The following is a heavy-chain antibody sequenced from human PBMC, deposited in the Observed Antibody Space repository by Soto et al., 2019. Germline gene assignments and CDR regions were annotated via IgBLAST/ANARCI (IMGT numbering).Heavy chain of an antibody. Sequence: PGGSLRLSCAASGVTFSNDEMNWVRQAPGKGLEWVSYSNSGGRKTYYGDSVRGRFTVSRDNTRKLLFLQMNSLRVEDTAVYYCARHADNSGLPDIFENWGQGTMVTVYS. V-gene: IGHV3-48*03. D-gene: IGHD3-22*01. CDR3: ARHADNSGLPDIFEN. J-gene: IGHJ1*01. CDR1: GVTFSNDE. CDR2: SNSGGRKT.